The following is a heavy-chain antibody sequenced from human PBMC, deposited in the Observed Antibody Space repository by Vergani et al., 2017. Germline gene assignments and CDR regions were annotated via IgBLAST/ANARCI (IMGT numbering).Heavy chain of an antibody. Sequence: QVQLVQSGAEVKKPGASVKVSCKASGYTFTGYYMHWVRQAPGQGLEWMGWINPNSGGTNYAQKFQGRVTMTRDTSISTAYMELSRLRSDDTAVYYCARVGGDYFSPESGYDILTGYYWFAFDIWGQGTMVTVSS. CDR3: ARVGGDYFSPESGYDILTGYYWFAFDI. J-gene: IGHJ3*02. CDR1: GYTFTGYY. D-gene: IGHD3-9*01. V-gene: IGHV1-2*02. CDR2: INPNSGGT.